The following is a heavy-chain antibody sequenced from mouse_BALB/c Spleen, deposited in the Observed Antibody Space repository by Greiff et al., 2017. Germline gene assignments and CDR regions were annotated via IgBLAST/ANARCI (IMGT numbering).Heavy chain of an antibody. CDR1: GYTFTSYY. Sequence: QVQLKESGAELVKPGASVKLSCKASGYTFTSYYMYWVKQRPGQGLEWIGEINPSNGGTNFNEKFKSKATLTVDKSSSTAYMQLSSLTSEDSAVYYCTRSKYGNYVGMDYWGQGTSVTVSS. V-gene: IGHV1S81*02. J-gene: IGHJ4*01. CDR3: TRSKYGNYVGMDY. CDR2: INPSNGGT. D-gene: IGHD2-10*02.